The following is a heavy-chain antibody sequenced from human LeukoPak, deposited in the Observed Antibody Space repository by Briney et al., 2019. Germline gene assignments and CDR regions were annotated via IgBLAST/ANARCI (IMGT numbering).Heavy chain of an antibody. CDR3: VRDGTTVESPLDY. D-gene: IGHD4-17*01. CDR2: INPSGGST. Sequence: ASVMVCCKASGYSFHSYYMHCVRQAPGQWLELMGIINPSGGSTSYAQKFQGRVTMTRDTSTSTVYMELSSLRSEDTAVYYCVRDGTTVESPLDYWGQGTLVTVSS. J-gene: IGHJ4*02. V-gene: IGHV1-46*02. CDR1: GYSFHSYY.